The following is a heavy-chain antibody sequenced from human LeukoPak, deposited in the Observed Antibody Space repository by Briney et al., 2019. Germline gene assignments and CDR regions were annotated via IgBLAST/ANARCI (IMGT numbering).Heavy chain of an antibody. V-gene: IGHV1-18*01. CDR1: GYTFTSYG. CDR3: AREPGRYYYDSSGPEAGFDP. Sequence: ASVKVSCKAPGYTFTSYGISWVRQAPGQGLEWMGWISAYNGNTNCAQKLQGRVTMTTDTSTSTAYMELRSLRSDDTAVYYCAREPGRYYYDSSGPEAGFDPWGQGTLVTVSS. J-gene: IGHJ5*02. D-gene: IGHD3-22*01. CDR2: ISAYNGNT.